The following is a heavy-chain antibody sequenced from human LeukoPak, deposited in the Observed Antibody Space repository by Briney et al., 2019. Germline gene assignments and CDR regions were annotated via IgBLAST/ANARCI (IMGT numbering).Heavy chain of an antibody. J-gene: IGHJ4*02. CDR2: TNSGGSTT. D-gene: IGHD2-8*01. CDR1: GFPFSDFS. Sequence: GGSLRLSCATSGFPFSDFSMTWVRQAPGKGLEWISTTNSGGSTTDYAESVKGRFTIPRDNSKNTLYLQMSSLGVEDTAIYYCAKQSYARSLGEGGPGTLVTVSS. CDR3: AKQSYARSLGE. V-gene: IGHV3-23*01.